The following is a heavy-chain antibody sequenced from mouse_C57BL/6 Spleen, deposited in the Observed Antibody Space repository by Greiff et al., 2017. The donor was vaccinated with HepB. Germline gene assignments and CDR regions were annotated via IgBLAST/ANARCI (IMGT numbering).Heavy chain of an antibody. D-gene: IGHD2-3*01. Sequence: VQLQQSGPELVKPGASVKISCKASGYAFSSSWMNWVKQRPGKGLEWIGRIYPGDGDTNYNGKFKGKATLTADKSSSTAYMQLSSLTSEDSAVYFCANRDGFYAMDYWGQGTSVTVSS. CDR2: IYPGDGDT. CDR3: ANRDGFYAMDY. CDR1: GYAFSSSW. J-gene: IGHJ4*01. V-gene: IGHV1-82*01.